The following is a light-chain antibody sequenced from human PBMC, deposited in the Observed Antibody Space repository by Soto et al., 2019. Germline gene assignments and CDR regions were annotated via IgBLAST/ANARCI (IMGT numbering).Light chain of an antibody. CDR2: YAS. CDR3: QKFNNYPLT. CDR1: QGISNY. V-gene: IGKV1-9*01. Sequence: DIQMTQSPSSLSASVGDRVTITCRASQGISNYLAWYQHKPEKAPRLLIDYASTLQSGVPSRFSGSRSGTEFTLTISSLQPEDIATYYCQKFNNYPLTFGPGTKVDIK. J-gene: IGKJ3*01.